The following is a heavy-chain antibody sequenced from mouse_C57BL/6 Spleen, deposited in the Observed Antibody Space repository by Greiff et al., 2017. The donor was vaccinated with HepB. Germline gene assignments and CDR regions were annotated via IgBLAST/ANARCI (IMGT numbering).Heavy chain of an antibody. J-gene: IGHJ4*01. V-gene: IGHV5-16*01. CDR1: GFTFSDYY. D-gene: IGHD1-1*01. CDR2: INYDGSST. CDR3: AREGPHYYGSSPYYYAMDY. Sequence: EVKLMESEGGLVQPGSSMKLSCTASGFTFSDYYMAWVRQVPEKGLEWVANINYDGSSTYYLDSLKSRFIISRDNAKNILYLQMSSLKSEDTATYYCAREGPHYYGSSPYYYAMDYWGQGTSVTVSS.